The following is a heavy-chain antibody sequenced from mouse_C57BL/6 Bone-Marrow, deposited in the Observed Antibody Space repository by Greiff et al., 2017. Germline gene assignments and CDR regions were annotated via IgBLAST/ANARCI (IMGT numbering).Heavy chain of an antibody. V-gene: IGHV14-4*01. CDR1: GFNIKDDY. Sequence: DVKLVESGAELVRPGASVKLSCTASGFNIKDDYIHWVKQRPEQGLEWIGWIDPEIGDTEYASKFQGKATITSDTSSNPASLQLSSLTTADTAVYYCSSFDGNYFDFWGQGTPLTVAS. D-gene: IGHD2-3*01. J-gene: IGHJ2*01. CDR2: IDPEIGDT. CDR3: SSFDGNYFDF.